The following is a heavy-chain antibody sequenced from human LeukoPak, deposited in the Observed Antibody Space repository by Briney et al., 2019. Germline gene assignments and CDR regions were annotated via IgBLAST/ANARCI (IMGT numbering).Heavy chain of an antibody. CDR1: GVSVSSGNYY. D-gene: IGHD3-22*01. J-gene: IGHJ4*02. CDR3: ARVVYDSSGYNFAF. CDR2: IYSSGST. V-gene: IGHV4-61*01. Sequence: SETLSLTCTVSGVSVSSGNYYWGWIPHPPGKGLEWIGYIYSSGSTNYNPSLKSRLTISADTSKNQFSLKLSSVTAADTAVYYCARVVYDSSGYNFAFWGQGTLVTVSS.